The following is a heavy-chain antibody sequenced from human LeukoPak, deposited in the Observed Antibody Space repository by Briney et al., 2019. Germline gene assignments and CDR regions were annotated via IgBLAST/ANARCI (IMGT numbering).Heavy chain of an antibody. CDR3: VRHAATRHNYGMDV. J-gene: IGHJ6*02. D-gene: IGHD6-13*01. V-gene: IGHV4-59*08. CDR1: GGSISYYY. CDR2: IYHSGST. Sequence: SSETLSLTCTVSGGSISYYYWSWIRQPPGKGLEWIGHIYHSGSTNYNPSFKSRVTMSVDTSKNHFSLKLSSVAAADTAVYYCVRHAATRHNYGMDVWGQGTTVIVSS.